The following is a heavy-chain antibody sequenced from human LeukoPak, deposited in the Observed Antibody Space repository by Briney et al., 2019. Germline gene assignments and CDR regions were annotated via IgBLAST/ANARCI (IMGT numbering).Heavy chain of an antibody. CDR3: TTDWYYYDSSGYYPIF. CDR2: IKSKSDGGTT. CDR1: GFTFSDAW. Sequence: GSLRLSCAASGFTFSDAWMSWVRQAPGKGLEWVGRIKSKSDGGTTDCAAPVKGRFTISRDDSKNTLYLQMNSLKTEDTAVYYCTTDWYYYDSSGYYPIFWGQGTLVTVSS. V-gene: IGHV3-15*01. J-gene: IGHJ4*02. D-gene: IGHD3-22*01.